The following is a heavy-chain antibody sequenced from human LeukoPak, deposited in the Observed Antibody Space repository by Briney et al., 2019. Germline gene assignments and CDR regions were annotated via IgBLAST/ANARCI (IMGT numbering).Heavy chain of an antibody. CDR2: INPSGGST. Sequence: ASVKVSCKASGYTFTSYYMHWVRQAPGQGLEWMGIINPSGGSTSYAQKFQGRVTITTDESTSTAYMELSSLRSEDTAVYYCARRGGYDSSGHYFDYWGQGTLVTVSS. CDR3: ARRGGYDSSGHYFDY. J-gene: IGHJ4*02. CDR1: GYTFTSYY. V-gene: IGHV1-46*01. D-gene: IGHD3-22*01.